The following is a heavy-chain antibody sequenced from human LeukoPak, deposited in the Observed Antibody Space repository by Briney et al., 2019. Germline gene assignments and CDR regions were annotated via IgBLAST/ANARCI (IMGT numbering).Heavy chain of an antibody. CDR3: ARLPRVGATFPLYYYGMDV. CDR1: GVSISSYY. D-gene: IGHD1-26*01. V-gene: IGHV4-59*08. J-gene: IGHJ6*02. CDR2: IYYSGST. Sequence: SETLSLTCTVSGVSISSYYWSWIRQPPGKGLEWIGYIYYSGSTNYNPSLKSRVTISVDTSKNQFSLKLSSVTAADTAVYYWARLPRVGATFPLYYYGMDVWGQGTTVTVSS.